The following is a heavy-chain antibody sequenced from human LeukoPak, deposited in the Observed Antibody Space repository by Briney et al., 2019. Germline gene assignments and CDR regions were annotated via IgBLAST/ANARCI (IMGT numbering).Heavy chain of an antibody. V-gene: IGHV1-3*01. Sequence: GASVKVSCKASGYTFTSYGISWVRQAPGQGLEWMGWINAGNGNTKYSQKFQGRVTTTRDTSASTAYMELSSLRSEDTAVYYCARVEQWLVGRAYDYWGQGTLVTVSS. CDR2: INAGNGNT. CDR3: ARVEQWLVGRAYDY. J-gene: IGHJ4*02. CDR1: GYTFTSYG. D-gene: IGHD6-19*01.